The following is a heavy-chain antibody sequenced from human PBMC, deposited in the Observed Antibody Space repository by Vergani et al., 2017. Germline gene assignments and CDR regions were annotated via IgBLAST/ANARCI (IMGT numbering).Heavy chain of an antibody. V-gene: IGHV4-59*01. D-gene: IGHD3-3*01. Sequence: QVQLQESGPGLVKPSETLSLTCTVSGGSISSYYWSWIRQPPGKGLEWIGYIYYSGSTNYNPSLKSRVTISVDTSKNQFSLKLSSVTAADTAVYYCARDLDCWSGYSGYYYGMDVWGQGTTVTVSS. CDR1: GGSISSYY. J-gene: IGHJ6*02. CDR2: IYYSGST. CDR3: ARDLDCWSGYSGYYYGMDV.